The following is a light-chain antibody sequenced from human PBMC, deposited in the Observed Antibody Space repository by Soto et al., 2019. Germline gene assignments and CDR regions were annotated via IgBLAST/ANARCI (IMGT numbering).Light chain of an antibody. CDR2: VNNDGSH. J-gene: IGLJ3*02. V-gene: IGLV4-69*01. CDR3: QTCGTGSQRV. CDR1: SGHSSYA. Sequence: QLVLTQSPSASASLGASVKLTCTLSSGHSSYAIAWHQQQPEKGPRYLMKVNNDGSHSKGDGIPDRFSGSSSGAERYLTISSLQSEDEADYYCQTCGTGSQRVFGGGTKLTVL.